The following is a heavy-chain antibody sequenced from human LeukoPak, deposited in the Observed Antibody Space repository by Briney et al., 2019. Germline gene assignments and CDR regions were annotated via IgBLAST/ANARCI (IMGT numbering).Heavy chain of an antibody. V-gene: IGHV4-38-2*02. Sequence: SETLSLTCTVSGYSITSGYYWGWIRQPPGKGLEWIVSIYHSGSTFYNPSLKSRVTISVDTSKNQFSLKLSSVTAADTAVYYCARDQDYYGSGSYGPDYSGQGTLVTVSS. CDR1: GYSITSGYY. J-gene: IGHJ4*02. D-gene: IGHD3-10*01. CDR2: IYHSGST. CDR3: ARDQDYYGSGSYGPDY.